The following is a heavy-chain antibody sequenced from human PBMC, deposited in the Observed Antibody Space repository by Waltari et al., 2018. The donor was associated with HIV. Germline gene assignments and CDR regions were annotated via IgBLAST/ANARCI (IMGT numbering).Heavy chain of an antibody. J-gene: IGHJ5*02. D-gene: IGHD3-10*01. CDR3: ARGGITMVRGVINRWFDP. V-gene: IGHV4-34*01. CDR2: INHSGST. CDR1: GGSFSGYY. Sequence: QVQLQQWGAGLLKPSETLSLTCAVYGGSFSGYYWSWIRQPPGKGLEWIGEINHSGSTNSNPSLKSRVTISVDTSKNQFSRKLSSVTAADTAVYYCARGGITMVRGVINRWFDPWGQGTLVTVSS.